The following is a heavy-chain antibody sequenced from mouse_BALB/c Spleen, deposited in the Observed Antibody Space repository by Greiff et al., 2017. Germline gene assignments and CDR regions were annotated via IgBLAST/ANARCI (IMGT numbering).Heavy chain of an antibody. CDR2: ISSGGSYT. CDR3: ARDLATTASY. J-gene: IGHJ3*01. D-gene: IGHD1-2*01. V-gene: IGHV5-6*01. Sequence: EVKLMESGGDLVKPGGSLKLSCAASGFTFSSYGMSWVRQTPDKRLEWVATISSGGSYTYYPDSVKGRFTISRDNAKNTLYLQMSSLKSEDTAMYYCARDLATTASYWGQGTLVTVSA. CDR1: GFTFSSYG.